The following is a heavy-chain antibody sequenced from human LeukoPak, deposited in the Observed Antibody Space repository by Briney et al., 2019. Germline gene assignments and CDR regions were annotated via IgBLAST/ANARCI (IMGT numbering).Heavy chain of an antibody. D-gene: IGHD1-14*01. CDR3: ARGEPIVDRWFDS. V-gene: IGHV4-61*02. Sequence: SQTLSLTCTVSGGSMTGDVSYWNWIRQPAGKGLEWIGRLYTTGSTTYNPSLKSRVSISAAMSKTHCFLRLPAGTAADPVVYFCARGEPIVDRWFDSWGQRTLATVSS. J-gene: IGHJ5*01. CDR1: GGSMTGDVSY. CDR2: LYTTGST.